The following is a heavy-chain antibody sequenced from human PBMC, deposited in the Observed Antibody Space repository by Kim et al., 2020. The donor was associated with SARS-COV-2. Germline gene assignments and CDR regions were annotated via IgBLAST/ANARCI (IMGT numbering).Heavy chain of an antibody. V-gene: IGHV3-21*01. D-gene: IGHD3-3*02. Sequence: YNADSVKTRFTIAREDDKNSLYLQMNSLRAEDTAVYYCAREEGSFYGMDVWGQGTTVTVSS. CDR3: AREEGSFYGMDV. J-gene: IGHJ6*02.